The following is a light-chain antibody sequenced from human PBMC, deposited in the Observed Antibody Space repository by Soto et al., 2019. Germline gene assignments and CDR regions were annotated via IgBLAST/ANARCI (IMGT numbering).Light chain of an antibody. CDR1: DVGSFLL. J-gene: IGLJ1*01. V-gene: IGLV2-23*01. CDR2: EGS. CDR3: CSYAGSDTFYV. Sequence: QSALTQPASVSGSPGQSITISCSDVGSFLLVSWYQQYPGKAPKLMIYEGSKRPSGISSRFSGFKSGNTASLTVSGLQAEDEADYYCCSYAGSDTFYVFGSGTKVTVL.